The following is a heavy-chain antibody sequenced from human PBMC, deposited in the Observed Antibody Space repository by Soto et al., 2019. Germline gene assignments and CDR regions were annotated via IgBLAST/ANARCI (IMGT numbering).Heavy chain of an antibody. J-gene: IGHJ5*02. V-gene: IGHV4-59*08. CDR3: ARAQGPGGSWFDP. Sequence: PSETLSLTCTVCGGSISSYYWSWIRQPPGKGLEWIGYIYYSGSTNYNPSLKSRVTISVDTSKNQFSLKLSSVTAADTAVYYCARAQGPGGSWFDPWGQGTLVTVSS. D-gene: IGHD1-26*01. CDR1: GGSISSYY. CDR2: IYYSGST.